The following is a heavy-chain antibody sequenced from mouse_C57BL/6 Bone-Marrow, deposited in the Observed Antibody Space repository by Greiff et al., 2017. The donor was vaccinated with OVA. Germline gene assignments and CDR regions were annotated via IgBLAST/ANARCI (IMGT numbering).Heavy chain of an antibody. CDR2: ISDGGSYT. D-gene: IGHD1-1*01. Sequence: EVQLQESGGGLVKPGGSLKLSCAASGFTFSSYAMSWVRQTPEKRLEWVATISDGGSYTYYPDNVKGRFTISRDNAKNNLYLQMSHLKSEDTAMYYCARVTTVVATDYFDYWGQGTTLTVSS. V-gene: IGHV5-4*01. CDR1: GFTFSSYA. J-gene: IGHJ2*01. CDR3: ARVTTVVATDYFDY.